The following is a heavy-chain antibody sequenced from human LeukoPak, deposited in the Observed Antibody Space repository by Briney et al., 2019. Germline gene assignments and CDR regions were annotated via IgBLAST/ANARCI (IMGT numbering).Heavy chain of an antibody. CDR1: GFTFSSYA. CDR2: ISYDGSNK. D-gene: IGHD1-26*01. Sequence: PGGSLRLSCAASGFTFSSYAMHWVRQAPGKGLEWVAVISYDGSNKYYADSVKGRFTISRDNSKNTLYLQMNSLGAEDTAVYYCARSYYGDWGQGTLVTVSS. CDR3: ARSYYGD. V-gene: IGHV3-30-3*01. J-gene: IGHJ4*02.